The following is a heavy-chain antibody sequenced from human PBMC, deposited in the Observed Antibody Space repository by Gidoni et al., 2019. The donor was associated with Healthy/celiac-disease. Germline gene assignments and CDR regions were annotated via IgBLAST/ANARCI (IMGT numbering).Heavy chain of an antibody. CDR3: ARDGGYGTNGVCYRPPSYYGMDV. Sequence: QVQLQESGPGLVKPSETLSLTCTVSGGSISSYYWSWIRQPPGKGLEWIGYIYYSGSTNYNPSLKSRVTISVDTSKNQFSLKLSSVTAADTAVYYCARDGGYGTNGVCYRPPSYYGMDVWGQGTTVTVSS. V-gene: IGHV4-59*01. J-gene: IGHJ6*02. CDR1: GGSISSYY. D-gene: IGHD2-8*01. CDR2: IYYSGST.